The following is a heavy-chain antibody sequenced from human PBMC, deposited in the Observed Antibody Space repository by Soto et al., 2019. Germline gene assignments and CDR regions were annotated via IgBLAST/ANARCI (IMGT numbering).Heavy chain of an antibody. Sequence: EVQLLESGGGLVQPGGSLRLSCAASGFTFRSYAMNWVRQAPGKGLEWVSAISGGGSGRYYADSVKGRFTISRDNSKNTLYLQMNSLSAEDTAVYYCARDGSGSPKGFDYWGQGTLVTVSS. CDR3: ARDGSGSPKGFDY. CDR1: GFTFRSYA. J-gene: IGHJ4*02. D-gene: IGHD3-10*01. CDR2: ISGGGSGR. V-gene: IGHV3-23*01.